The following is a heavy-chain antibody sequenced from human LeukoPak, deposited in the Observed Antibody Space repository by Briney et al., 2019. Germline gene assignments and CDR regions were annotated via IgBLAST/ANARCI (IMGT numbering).Heavy chain of an antibody. CDR1: GFTFSSYW. J-gene: IGHJ3*02. D-gene: IGHD3-16*01. CDR2: INTDGSST. CDR3: AKSKLGDDAFDI. Sequence: PGGSLRLSCAASGFTFSSYWMHWVRQAPGKGLVWVSRINTDGSSTSYADSVKGRFTISRDNAKNTLYLQMNSLRAEDTAVYYCAKSKLGDDAFDIWGQGTMVTVSS. V-gene: IGHV3-74*01.